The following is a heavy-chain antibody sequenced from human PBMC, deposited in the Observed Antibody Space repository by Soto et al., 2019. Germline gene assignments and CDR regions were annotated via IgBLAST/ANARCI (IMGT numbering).Heavy chain of an antibody. CDR2: ISSGGEYV. CDR3: ATDGAAGAARGV. J-gene: IGHJ6*02. Sequence: EVQLVESGGGLVKPGGSLRLSCAAAGLTFSTYGMNWVRQAPGKGLEWVSSISSGGEYVGYADSVKVRLTISRANAKNSRYLQLDSLRVEDKAVYYCATDGAAGAARGVWGQGTTFTVSS. V-gene: IGHV3-21*01. CDR1: GLTFSTYG. D-gene: IGHD6-13*01.